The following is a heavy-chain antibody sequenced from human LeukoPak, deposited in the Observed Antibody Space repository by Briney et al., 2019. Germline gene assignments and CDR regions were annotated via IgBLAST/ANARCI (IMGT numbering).Heavy chain of an antibody. Sequence: PGGSLALSCAASGFTFSSYAMSWVRQAPGEGLEWVSVISGSGGTSYYADSVEGRFTISRDNSKNTLYLQMSSLRAEDTAVYYCAKDRCSTMSCPLDCWGQGILVTVSS. D-gene: IGHD2-2*01. V-gene: IGHV3-23*01. J-gene: IGHJ4*02. CDR3: AKDRCSTMSCPLDC. CDR1: GFTFSSYA. CDR2: ISGSGGTS.